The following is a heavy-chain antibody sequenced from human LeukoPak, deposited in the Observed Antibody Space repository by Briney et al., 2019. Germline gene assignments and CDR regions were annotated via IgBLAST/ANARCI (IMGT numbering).Heavy chain of an antibody. CDR2: IYSDGST. Sequence: QPGGSLRLSCAASGFTVSSNYMTWVRQAPGKGLEWVSLIYSDGSTYHADSVKARFNISRDNSKNTLYLQMNSLRAEDTAVYYCARAQLSVYTYGHFDYWGQGTLVTVSS. CDR3: ARAQLSVYTYGHFDY. CDR1: GFTVSSNY. D-gene: IGHD5-18*01. V-gene: IGHV3-66*01. J-gene: IGHJ4*02.